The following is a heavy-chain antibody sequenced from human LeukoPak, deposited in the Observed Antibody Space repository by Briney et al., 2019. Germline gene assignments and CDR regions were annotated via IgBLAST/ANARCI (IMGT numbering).Heavy chain of an antibody. V-gene: IGHV3-30*18. CDR1: GFTFSGYG. D-gene: IGHD6-6*01. Sequence: PGRPLRLSCAASGFTFSGYGMHWVRQAPGKGLEWVAVISYDGSNKYYADSVKGRFTISRDNSKNTLYLQMNSLRAEDTAVYYCAKDGAVIYSSSSSFDYWGQGTLVTVSS. CDR3: AKDGAVIYSSSSSFDY. J-gene: IGHJ4*02. CDR2: ISYDGSNK.